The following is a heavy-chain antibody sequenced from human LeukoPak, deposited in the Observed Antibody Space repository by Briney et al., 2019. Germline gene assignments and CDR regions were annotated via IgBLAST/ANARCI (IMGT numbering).Heavy chain of an antibody. D-gene: IGHD6-19*01. J-gene: IGHJ6*03. V-gene: IGHV3-30*02. CDR3: AKVQGQWLDPFYMDV. CDR1: GFTFNSYG. CDR2: IRYDGSSK. Sequence: EGSLRLSCAASGFTFNSYGMHWVRQAPGKGLEWVAFIRYDGSSKYYADSVKGRFTISRDNSKDTLYLQMNSLRVEDTAVYYCAKVQGQWLDPFYMDVWGKGTTVTVSS.